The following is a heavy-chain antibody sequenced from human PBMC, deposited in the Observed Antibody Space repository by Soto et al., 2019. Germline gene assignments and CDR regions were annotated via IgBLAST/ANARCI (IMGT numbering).Heavy chain of an antibody. CDR3: ATEETYGEGTRGGFDI. J-gene: IGHJ3*02. CDR1: GDTFSSYA. V-gene: IGHV1-69*13. D-gene: IGHD3-10*01. CDR2: IIPIFGTA. Sequence: SVKVSCKASGDTFSSYAISWVRQAPGQGLEWMGGIIPIFGTANYAQKFQGRVTITADESTSTAYMELSSLRSEDTAVYYCATEETYGEGTRGGFDIWGQGTMVTVSS.